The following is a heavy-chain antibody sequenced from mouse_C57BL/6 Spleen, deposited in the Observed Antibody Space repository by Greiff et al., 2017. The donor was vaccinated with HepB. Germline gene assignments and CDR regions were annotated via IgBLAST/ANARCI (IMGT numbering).Heavy chain of an antibody. D-gene: IGHD2-2*01. J-gene: IGHJ3*01. Sequence: VQLQQSGAELARPGASVKLSCKASGYTFTSYGISWVKQRTGQGLEWIGEIYPRSGNTYYNEKFKGKATLTADKSSSTAYMELRSLTSEDSAVYFCARGDGYDEGFAYWGQGTLVTVSA. CDR2: IYPRSGNT. CDR3: ARGDGYDEGFAY. CDR1: GYTFTSYG. V-gene: IGHV1-81*01.